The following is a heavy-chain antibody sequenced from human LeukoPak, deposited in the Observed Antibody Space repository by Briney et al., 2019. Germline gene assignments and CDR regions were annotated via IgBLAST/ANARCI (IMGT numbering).Heavy chain of an antibody. CDR3: ARDPEHCSGTSCYPYWYDS. CDR2: MFYSGNT. CDR1: GASITSYH. V-gene: IGHV4-4*07. Sequence: NSSETLSLTCTVSGASITSYHWSWIRQPAGKGLEWIGRMFYSGNTDYNPSLKSRLTMSIDTSKNQFSLKLSSVTAADTAVYFCARDPEHCSGTSCYPYWYDSWGQGTLVTVSS. J-gene: IGHJ5*01. D-gene: IGHD2-2*01.